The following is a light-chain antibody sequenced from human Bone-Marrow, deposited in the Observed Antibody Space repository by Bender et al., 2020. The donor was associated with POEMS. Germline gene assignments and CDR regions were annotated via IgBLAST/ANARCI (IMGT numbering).Light chain of an antibody. CDR1: SSDVGNYNY. J-gene: IGLJ3*02. Sequence: QSALTQPRSVSGSPGQSVTISCTGTSSDVGNYNYVSWYQQYPGKAPKVMIHDVTKRPSGVPDRFSGSKSGNTASLTISGLQAEDEADYYCQSYDNSLGGWVFGGGTKLTVL. CDR3: QSYDNSLGGWV. V-gene: IGLV2-11*01. CDR2: DVT.